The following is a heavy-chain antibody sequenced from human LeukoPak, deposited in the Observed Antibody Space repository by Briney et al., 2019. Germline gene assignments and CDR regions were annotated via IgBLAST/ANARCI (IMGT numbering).Heavy chain of an antibody. J-gene: IGHJ4*02. D-gene: IGHD3-3*01. CDR2: IGGKASGGTS. Sequence: GGSLRLSCRASGFTFRDYGMSWVRPAPGKGLGWVGFIGGKASGGTSEYAASVKGRFSISRDDYKSIDYLQMNSLKTEDTAVYYCTADQFFWGQGTLVTVSP. V-gene: IGHV3-49*04. CDR1: GFTFRDYG. CDR3: TADQFF.